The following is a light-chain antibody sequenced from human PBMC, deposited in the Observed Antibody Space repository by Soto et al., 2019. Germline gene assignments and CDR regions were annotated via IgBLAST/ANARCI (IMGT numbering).Light chain of an antibody. V-gene: IGKV3D-20*01. Sequence: EIVMTQSPDTLSVSPGERATLSCGASQALRSSYLAWYQQKPGLAPRLLIYATSSRATGIPDRFSGGGSGTDFTLTINKLEPEDFAVYYCQQYGTSPRSITFGQGTRLEIK. CDR1: QALRSSY. CDR3: QQYGTSPRSIT. J-gene: IGKJ5*01. CDR2: ATS.